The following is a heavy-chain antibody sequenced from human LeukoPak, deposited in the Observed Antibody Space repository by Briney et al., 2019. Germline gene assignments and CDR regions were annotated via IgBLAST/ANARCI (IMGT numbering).Heavy chain of an antibody. Sequence: ASVKVSCKASGYTFTSYGISWVRQAPGQRLEWVGWISGYNGNTNYAQKLQGRVTMTTDTSTSTAYMELRSLRSDDTAVYYCARVIPYYYDSSGYYYDAFDIWGQGTMVTVSS. V-gene: IGHV1-18*01. CDR3: ARVIPYYYDSSGYYYDAFDI. CDR2: ISGYNGNT. J-gene: IGHJ3*02. CDR1: GYTFTSYG. D-gene: IGHD3-22*01.